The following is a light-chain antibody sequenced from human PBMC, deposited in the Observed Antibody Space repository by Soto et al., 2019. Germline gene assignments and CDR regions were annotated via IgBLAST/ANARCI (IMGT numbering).Light chain of an antibody. CDR1: QGVTTN. CDR2: DVS. Sequence: IVMPPSPFTLSMYPGERATLSCRAGQGVTTNFAWYQQKSGQSPRLLIYDVSIRATGVPARFSGTGSETDFTLTISGLQSEDSAVYFCQQYNNWPFSFGQGTRLAIK. V-gene: IGKV3-15*01. CDR3: QQYNNWPFS. J-gene: IGKJ5*01.